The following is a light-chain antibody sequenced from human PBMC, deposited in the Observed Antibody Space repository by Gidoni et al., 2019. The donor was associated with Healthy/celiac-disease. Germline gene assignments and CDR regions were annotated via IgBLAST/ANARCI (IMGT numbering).Light chain of an antibody. J-gene: IGKJ5*01. CDR1: QSVSSN. Sequence: EIVMTQSPATLSVTPGDRATLSCRASQSVSSNLAWYQQKPGQAPRLLSYDASTRATGIPARFSGSGSGTEFTLTISSLQSEDFAVYYCQQYDNWPPITFGQGTQLEIK. V-gene: IGKV3-15*01. CDR3: QQYDNWPPIT. CDR2: DAS.